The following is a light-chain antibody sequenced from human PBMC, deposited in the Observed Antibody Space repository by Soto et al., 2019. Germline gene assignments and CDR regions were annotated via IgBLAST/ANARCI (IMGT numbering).Light chain of an antibody. Sequence: QSALTQPASVSGSPGQSITISCTGTSGDVGGYNYVSWYQQHPGKAPKLMIYEVSNRPSGVSNRFSGSKSGNTASLTISGLQADDEADYYCASYRSTGTVMFGGGTKLTVL. V-gene: IGLV2-14*01. J-gene: IGLJ3*02. CDR3: ASYRSTGTVM. CDR1: SGDVGGYNY. CDR2: EVS.